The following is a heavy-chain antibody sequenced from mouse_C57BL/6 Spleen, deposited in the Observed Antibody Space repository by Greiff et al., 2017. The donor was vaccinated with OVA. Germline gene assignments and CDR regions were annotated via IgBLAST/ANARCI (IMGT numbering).Heavy chain of an antibody. V-gene: IGHV1-50*01. CDR2: IDPSDSYT. CDR1: GYTFTSYW. J-gene: IGHJ2*01. Sequence: VQLQQPGAELVKPGASVKLSCKASGYTFTSYWMQWVNQRPGQGLEWIGEIDPSDSYTTYNQKFKGKATLTVDTSSSTAYMQLSSLTSEDSAVYYCTTVEAKGYFDYWGQGTTLTVSS. CDR3: TTVEAKGYFDY. D-gene: IGHD1-1*01.